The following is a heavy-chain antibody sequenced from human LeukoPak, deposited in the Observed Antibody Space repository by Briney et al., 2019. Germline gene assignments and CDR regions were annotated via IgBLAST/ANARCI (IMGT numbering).Heavy chain of an antibody. CDR2: IDWDDDK. Sequence: GSGLTLVNPTQTLTLTCTFSGFSLSTSGMCVSWIRQPPGKALERLALIDWDDDKYYSTSLKTRLTISKDTSKNQVVLTMTNMDPVDTATYYCARMGMGAIRPVNDAFDIWGQGTIVTVSS. CDR3: ARMGMGAIRPVNDAFDI. J-gene: IGHJ3*02. CDR1: GFSLSTSGMC. V-gene: IGHV2-70*01. D-gene: IGHD3-10*01.